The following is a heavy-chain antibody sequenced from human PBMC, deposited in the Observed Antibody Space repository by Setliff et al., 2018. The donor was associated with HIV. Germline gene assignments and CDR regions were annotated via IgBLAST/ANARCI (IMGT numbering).Heavy chain of an antibody. J-gene: IGHJ6*03. CDR2: INPSGGST. CDR3: AREARYQDRYYYYMDV. Sequence: ASVKVSCKASGDTFNSYAISWVRQAPGQGLEWMGIINPSGGSTTYAQKFQGRVTMTRDTSASTVYMELSSLRSEDTAVYYCAREARYQDRYYYYMDVWGKGTTVTVSS. D-gene: IGHD1-20*01. V-gene: IGHV1-46*02. CDR1: GDTFNSYA.